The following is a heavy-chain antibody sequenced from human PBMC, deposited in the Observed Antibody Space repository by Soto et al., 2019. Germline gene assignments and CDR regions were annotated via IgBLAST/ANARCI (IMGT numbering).Heavy chain of an antibody. CDR3: ARDLAGAGYYYYGMDV. D-gene: IGHD6-19*01. CDR1: GGTFSSYA. Sequence: SVKVSCKASGGTFSSYAISWVRQAPGQGLEWMGGIIPIFGTANYAQKFLGRVTITADESTSTAYMELSSLRSEDTAVYYCARDLAGAGYYYYGMDVWGQGTTVTVSS. J-gene: IGHJ6*02. V-gene: IGHV1-69*13. CDR2: IIPIFGTA.